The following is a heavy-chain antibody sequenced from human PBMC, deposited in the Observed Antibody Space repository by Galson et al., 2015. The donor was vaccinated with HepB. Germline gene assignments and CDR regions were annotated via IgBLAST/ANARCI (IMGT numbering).Heavy chain of an antibody. D-gene: IGHD2-15*01. CDR3: ARPSGYCSGGSCYQNDY. CDR1: GYTFTSYW. Sequence: QSGAEVKKPGESLKISCQASGYTFTSYWIGWVRQMPGKGLEWMGIIYPHDSDTRYSPSFQGQVTISADKSISTAYLQWSSLKASDTAMYYCARPSGYCSGGSCYQNDYWGQGTLVTVSS. J-gene: IGHJ4*02. V-gene: IGHV5-51*01. CDR2: IYPHDSDT.